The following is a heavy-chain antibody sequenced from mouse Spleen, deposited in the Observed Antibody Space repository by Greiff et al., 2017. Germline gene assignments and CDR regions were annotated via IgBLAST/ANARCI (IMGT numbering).Heavy chain of an antibody. Sequence: DVMLVESGGGLVKPGGSLKLSCAASGFTFSSYAMSWVRQTPEKRLEWVATISSGGSYTYYPDSVKGRFTISRDNAKNTLYLQMSSLRSEDTAMYYCARRGTMITWFAYWGQGTLVTVSA. CDR3: ARRGTMITWFAY. D-gene: IGHD2-4*01. V-gene: IGHV5-9-1*01. CDR1: GFTFSSYA. J-gene: IGHJ3*01. CDR2: ISSGGSYT.